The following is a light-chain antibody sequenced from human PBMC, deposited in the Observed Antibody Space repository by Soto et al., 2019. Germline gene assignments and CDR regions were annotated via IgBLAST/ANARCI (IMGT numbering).Light chain of an antibody. Sequence: EIVLTQSPATLSLSPGDRATLSCRASQSVTSYLAWYQQKPGQAPRLLIYDASNRATGIPARLSGSGSGTDFTLTISSLEHEDFAVDYCQQRSNWPAITFGQGTRLEIK. J-gene: IGKJ5*01. CDR1: QSVTSY. CDR2: DAS. V-gene: IGKV3-11*01. CDR3: QQRSNWPAIT.